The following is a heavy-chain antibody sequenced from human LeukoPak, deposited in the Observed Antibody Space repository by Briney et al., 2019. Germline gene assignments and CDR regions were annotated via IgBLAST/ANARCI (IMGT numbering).Heavy chain of an antibody. D-gene: IGHD3-10*01. CDR1: XXXXSSYA. J-gene: IGHJ4*02. CDR3: AKARLVRGVIMTPFYFDY. Sequence: PGGSLRLSCAXXXXXXSSYAMSWVRQAPGKGLEGVSAVTGSGDSTYYADSVKGRFTVSRDNSKNTLYLRMNSLRAEDTAVYYCAKARLVRGVIMTPFYFDYWGQGTLVTVSS. V-gene: IGHV3-23*01. CDR2: VTGSGDST.